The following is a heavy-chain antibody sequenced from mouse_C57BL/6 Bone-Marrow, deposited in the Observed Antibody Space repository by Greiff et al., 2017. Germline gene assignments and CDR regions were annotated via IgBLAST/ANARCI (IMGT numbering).Heavy chain of an antibody. CDR1: GFTFSSYG. V-gene: IGHV5-6*01. CDR2: ISSGGSYT. Sequence: EVQLLQSGADLVKPGGSLKLSCAASGFTFSSYGMSLVRQTPDKRLEWVATISSGGSYTYYPDSVKGRFTISRDTAKNTLYLQMSSLKSEDTAVYYCASTGTGVYFEYWGQGDTGTVSS. D-gene: IGHD4-1*02. CDR3: ASTGTGVYFEY. J-gene: IGHJ2*01.